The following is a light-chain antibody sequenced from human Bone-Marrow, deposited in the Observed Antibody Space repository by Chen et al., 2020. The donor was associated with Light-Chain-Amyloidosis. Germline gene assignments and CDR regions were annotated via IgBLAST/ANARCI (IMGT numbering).Light chain of an antibody. J-gene: IGKJ3*01. CDR1: HDIDTH. Sequence: LKQSPATLSRSPGETATLSCSASHDIDTHLAWYQVRSGQPPRLLIYDASKRPADVPLRFSGSGSGTDFTLTIFGLEADDLALYYCQQRSDWPPEFTFGPGTRVDLK. V-gene: IGKV3D-11*03. CDR3: QQRSDWPPEFT. CDR2: DAS.